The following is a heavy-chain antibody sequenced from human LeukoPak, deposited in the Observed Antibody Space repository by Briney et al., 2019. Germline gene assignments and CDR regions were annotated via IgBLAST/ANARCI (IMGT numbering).Heavy chain of an antibody. V-gene: IGHV1-2*02. D-gene: IGHD2-8*01. CDR1: GYTFTGYY. J-gene: IGHJ5*02. CDR3: AREGGYCTNGVCPFDP. Sequence: GASVKVSCKASGYTFTGYYMHWVRQAPGQGLEWMGWINPNSGGTDYAQKFQGRVTMTRDTSISTAYMELSRLRSDDTAVYYCAREGGYCTNGVCPFDPWGQGTLVTVSS. CDR2: INPNSGGT.